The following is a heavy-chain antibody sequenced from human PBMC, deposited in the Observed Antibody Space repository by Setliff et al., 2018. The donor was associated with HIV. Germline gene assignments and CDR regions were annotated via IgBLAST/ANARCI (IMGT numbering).Heavy chain of an antibody. J-gene: IGHJ4*02. V-gene: IGHV3-11*04. CDR1: GFSFRDYY. Sequence: GSLRLSCAASGFSFRDYYMTWVRQAPGRGLEWVSYITSTGTTTLYADSLRGRFTASRDNAESTLYLQMNNLRAEDTAVYYCAIIRETGSPYWGQGTQVTVS. CDR3: AIIRETGSPY. D-gene: IGHD3-9*01. CDR2: ITSTGTTT.